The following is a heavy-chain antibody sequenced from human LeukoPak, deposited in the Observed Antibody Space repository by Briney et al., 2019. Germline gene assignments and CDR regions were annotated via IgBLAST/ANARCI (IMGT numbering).Heavy chain of an antibody. J-gene: IGHJ4*02. CDR3: ARDMGIQLWLSY. D-gene: IGHD5-18*01. CDR2: IWYDGSNK. CDR1: GFTFSSYG. V-gene: IGHV3-33*01. Sequence: GGSLRLSCAASGFTFSSYGMHWVRQAPGKGLEWVAVIWYDGSNKYYADSVKGRFTISRDSSKNTLYLQMNSLRAEDTAVYYCARDMGIQLWLSYWGQGTLVTVSS.